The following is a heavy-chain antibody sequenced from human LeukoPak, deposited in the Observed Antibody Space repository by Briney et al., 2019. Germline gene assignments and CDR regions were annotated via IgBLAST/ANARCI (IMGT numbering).Heavy chain of an antibody. CDR3: ARVTTVTTD. Sequence: GGSLRLSCAATGFTFSSYAMSWVRQAPGEGLEWVSAISGSGGSTYYADSVKGRFTISRDNYKNSLYLPMTSLRAEDTAVYYCARVTTVTTDWGQGTLVTVSS. CDR1: GFTFSSYA. D-gene: IGHD4-17*01. CDR2: ISGSGGST. J-gene: IGHJ4*02. V-gene: IGHV3-23*01.